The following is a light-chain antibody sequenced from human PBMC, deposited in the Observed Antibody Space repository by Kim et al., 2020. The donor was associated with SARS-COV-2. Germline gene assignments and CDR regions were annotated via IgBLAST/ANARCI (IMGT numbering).Light chain of an antibody. CDR1: QSIANY. V-gene: IGKV1-39*01. J-gene: IGKJ2*01. CDR3: QQSDSTPYT. CDR2: AAS. Sequence: SASVGDRVNLTCRASQSIANYLNWYQQKPGKAPKLLIYAASSLQSGVPSRFSGSGSGTDFILTISSLQPEDFATYYCQQSDSTPYTFGQGTKLEI.